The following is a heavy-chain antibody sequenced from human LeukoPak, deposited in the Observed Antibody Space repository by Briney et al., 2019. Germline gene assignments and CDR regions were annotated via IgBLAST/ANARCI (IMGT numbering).Heavy chain of an antibody. Sequence: ASVKVSCKASGYTFTGYYMHWVRQAPGQGREWIGIINPSGGSTSYAQKFQGRVTMTRDMSTSTVYMELSSLRSEDTAVYYCARVGSGWTAFDYWGQGTLVTVSS. CDR2: INPSGGST. V-gene: IGHV1-46*01. CDR3: ARVGSGWTAFDY. J-gene: IGHJ4*02. D-gene: IGHD6-19*01. CDR1: GYTFTGYY.